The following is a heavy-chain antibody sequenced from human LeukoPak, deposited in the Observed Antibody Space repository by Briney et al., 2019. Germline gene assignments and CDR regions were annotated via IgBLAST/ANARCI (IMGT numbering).Heavy chain of an antibody. CDR3: ARQVGEYCSSTSCYTNWFDP. CDR2: IYYSGST. D-gene: IGHD2-2*02. V-gene: IGHV4-59*08. CDR1: GGSISSYY. Sequence: SETLSLTCTVSGGSISSYYWSWIRQPPGKGLEWIGYIYYSGSTNYNPSLKSRVTISVDTSKNQFSLKLSSVTAADTAVYYCARQVGEYCSSTSCYTNWFDPWGQGTLVTVSS. J-gene: IGHJ5*02.